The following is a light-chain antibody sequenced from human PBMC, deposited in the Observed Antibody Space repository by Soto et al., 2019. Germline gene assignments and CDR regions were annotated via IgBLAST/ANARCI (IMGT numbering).Light chain of an antibody. CDR2: SNN. V-gene: IGLV1-44*01. J-gene: IGLJ3*02. CDR1: SSNIGSNT. CDR3: AAWDDSLNGWV. Sequence: QSALTQPPSASGTPGQRVTISCSGSSSNIGSNTVNWYQQLPGTAPKLLIYSNNQRPSGVPDRFSGSKSGTSASLAISGLQSEDEADYYCAAWDDSLNGWVFGGWTKLTVL.